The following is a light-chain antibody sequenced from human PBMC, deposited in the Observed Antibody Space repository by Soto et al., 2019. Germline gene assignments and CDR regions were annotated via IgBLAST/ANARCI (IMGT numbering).Light chain of an antibody. Sequence: DIQMTQSPSSLSASVGDGVTITCRASQTISNYLAWYRQKPGKAPELLIYAASRLQSGVPSRFSGTKSGTDFTLTISSLQHEDFATYYCQQSYSRVTFGQGTKV. CDR2: AAS. CDR1: QTISNY. V-gene: IGKV1-39*01. CDR3: QQSYSRVT. J-gene: IGKJ1*01.